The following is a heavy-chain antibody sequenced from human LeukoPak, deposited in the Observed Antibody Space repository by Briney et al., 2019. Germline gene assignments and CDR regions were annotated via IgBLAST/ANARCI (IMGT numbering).Heavy chain of an antibody. CDR2: ISPSGGST. J-gene: IGHJ4*02. CDR1: GYTFTSNY. D-gene: IGHD3-22*01. V-gene: IGHV1-46*01. CDR3: ARSRTYYYDSSGHDY. Sequence: ASVKVSCKACGYTFTSNYMHWVRQAPGQGPEWMGVISPSGGSTTYAQKFQGRVTMTRDTSTSTVYMELSSLRSEDTAVYYCARSRTYYYDSSGHDYWGQGTLVTVSS.